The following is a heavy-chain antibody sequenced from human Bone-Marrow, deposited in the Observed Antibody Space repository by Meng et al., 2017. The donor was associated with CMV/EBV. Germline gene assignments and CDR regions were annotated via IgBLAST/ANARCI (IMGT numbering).Heavy chain of an antibody. J-gene: IGHJ5*02. CDR1: GYTFTGYY. D-gene: IGHD2-2*01. V-gene: IGHV1-2*02. CDR2: IHPNSGGT. Sequence: ASVKVSCKASGYTFTGYYMHWVRQAPGQGLEWMGWIHPNSGGTNYAQKFQGRVTMTRDTSISTAYMELSRLSSDDTAVYYCARVGCSSTSCYRGPWFDPWGQGTRVTVSS. CDR3: ARVGCSSTSCYRGPWFDP.